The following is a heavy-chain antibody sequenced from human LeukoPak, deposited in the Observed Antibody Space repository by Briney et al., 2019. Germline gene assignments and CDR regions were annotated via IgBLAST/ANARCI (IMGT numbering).Heavy chain of an antibody. CDR2: INHSGST. Sequence: SSETLSLTCAVYGGSFSGYYWSWIRQPPGKGLEWIGEINHSGSTNHNPSLKSRVTISVDTSKNQFSLKLSSVTAADTAVYYCARGLVVAATPKLLYGMDVWGQGTTVTVSS. CDR3: ARGLVVAATPKLLYGMDV. J-gene: IGHJ6*02. D-gene: IGHD2-15*01. CDR1: GGSFSGYY. V-gene: IGHV4-34*01.